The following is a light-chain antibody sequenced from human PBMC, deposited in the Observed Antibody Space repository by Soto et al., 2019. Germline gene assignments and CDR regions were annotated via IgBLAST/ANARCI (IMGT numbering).Light chain of an antibody. J-gene: IGLJ2*01. CDR3: SSYTSSRNVV. Sequence: QSVLTQPASVSGSPGQSITISCTGTSSDVGGYNYVSWYQQHPGKAPKLMIYDVSNWPSGVSNRFSGSKSGNTASLTISGLQAEDEADYYCSSYTSSRNVVFGGGTKLTVL. CDR2: DVS. V-gene: IGLV2-14*01. CDR1: SSDVGGYNY.